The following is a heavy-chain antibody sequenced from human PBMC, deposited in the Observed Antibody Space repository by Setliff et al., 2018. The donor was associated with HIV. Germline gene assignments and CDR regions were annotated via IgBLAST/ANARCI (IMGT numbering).Heavy chain of an antibody. J-gene: IGHJ4*02. D-gene: IGHD2-15*01. CDR1: GLPFYNYW. Sequence: GGSLRLSCVASGLPFYNYWMTWLRRAPGRGLEWVANIKQDGSDMHYIESVKGRFTIFRDNAKNSVFLQMNSLRAEDTAVYSCARARGGNSEWSYWGQGTLVTVSS. V-gene: IGHV3-7*01. CDR3: ARARGGNSEWSY. CDR2: IKQDGSDM.